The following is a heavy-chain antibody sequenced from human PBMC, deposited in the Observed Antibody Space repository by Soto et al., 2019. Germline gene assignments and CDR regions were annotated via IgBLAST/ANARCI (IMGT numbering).Heavy chain of an antibody. CDR3: ARDSRLEPKEYYFDY. Sequence: ASVKVSCKASGYTFTSYGISWVRQAPGQGLEWMGWISAYNGNTNYAQKLQGRVTMTTDTSTSTAYMELRSLRSDDTAVYYCARDSRLEPKEYYFDYWGQGTLVTVSS. J-gene: IGHJ4*02. CDR1: GYTFTSYG. V-gene: IGHV1-18*01. D-gene: IGHD1-1*01. CDR2: ISAYNGNT.